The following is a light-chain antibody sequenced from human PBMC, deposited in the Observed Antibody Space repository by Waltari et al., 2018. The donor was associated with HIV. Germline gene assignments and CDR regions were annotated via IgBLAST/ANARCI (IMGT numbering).Light chain of an antibody. Sequence: QSALTQPRSVSGSPGQSVTISCTGSSSAVGGYNYVSWYQQHPTKAPNLIIYDVSERPSGVPDRFSGSKSGNRASLTISGLQAEDEADYYCYSYAGSLLFGGGTKLTVL. CDR1: SSAVGGYNY. CDR2: DVS. CDR3: YSYAGSLL. V-gene: IGLV2-11*01. J-gene: IGLJ2*01.